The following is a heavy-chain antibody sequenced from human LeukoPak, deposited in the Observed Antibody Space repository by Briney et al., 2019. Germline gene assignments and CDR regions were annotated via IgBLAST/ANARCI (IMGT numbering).Heavy chain of an antibody. CDR1: GYTFTGYY. J-gene: IGHJ6*02. Sequence: ASAKVSCKASGYTFTGYYMHWVRQAPGQGLEWMGWINPNSGGTNYAQKFQGRVTMTRDTSISTAYMELSRLRSDDTAVYYCARMIVGATRYYGMDVWGQGTLVSVSS. CDR2: INPNSGGT. CDR3: ARMIVGATRYYGMDV. D-gene: IGHD1-26*01. V-gene: IGHV1-2*02.